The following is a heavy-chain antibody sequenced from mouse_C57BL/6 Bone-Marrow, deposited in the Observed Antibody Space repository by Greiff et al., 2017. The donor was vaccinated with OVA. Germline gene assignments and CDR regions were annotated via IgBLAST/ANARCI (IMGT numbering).Heavy chain of an antibody. CDR3: ARANFCSSFYAIDY. CDR1: GFNIKNTY. V-gene: IGHV14-3*01. D-gene: IGHD1-1*01. Sequence: EVQLQQSVAELVRPGASVKLSCTASGFNIKNTYMHWVKQRPEQGLEWIGRIDPANDNTKYAPKFQGKATMTADTSSNTAYLQLSSLSSEDTAFYCCARANFCSSFYAIDYWGQGTSVTVSS. J-gene: IGHJ4*01. CDR2: IDPANDNT.